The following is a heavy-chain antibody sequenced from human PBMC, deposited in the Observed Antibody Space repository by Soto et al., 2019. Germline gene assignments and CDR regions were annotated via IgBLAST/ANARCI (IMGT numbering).Heavy chain of an antibody. Sequence: EVQLVESGGGLVQPGGSLRLSCAASGSTFSSYEMNWVRQAPGXXXXXXXYXSSXGXTIYYADSVKGRFTISRDNAKNSLYLQMNSLRAEDTAVYYCXRDXXRXXXXXXXXXXXXXXXXXMXVWGQGTTVTVSS. CDR2: XSSXGXTI. CDR3: XRDXXRXXXXXXXXXXXXXXXXXMXV. V-gene: IGHV3-48*03. CDR1: GSTFSSYE. J-gene: IGHJ6*02.